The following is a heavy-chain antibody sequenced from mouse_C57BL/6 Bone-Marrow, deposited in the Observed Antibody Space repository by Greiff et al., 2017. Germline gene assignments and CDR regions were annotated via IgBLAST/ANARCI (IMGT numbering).Heavy chain of an antibody. D-gene: IGHD2-4*01. V-gene: IGHV14-4*01. Sequence: DVQLQESGAELVRPGASVKLSCTASGFNIKDDYMHWVKQKPEQGLEWIGWIDPENGDTEYASKFHGKATITADTSSNTAYLQLSSLTSEDTAVYYSTTGDYDRGYWGQGTTLTVSS. CDR1: GFNIKDDY. J-gene: IGHJ2*01. CDR2: IDPENGDT. CDR3: TTGDYDRGY.